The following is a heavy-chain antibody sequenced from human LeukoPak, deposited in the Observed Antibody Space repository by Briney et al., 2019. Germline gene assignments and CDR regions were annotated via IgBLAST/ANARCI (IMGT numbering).Heavy chain of an antibody. Sequence: PSETLSLTCTVSGGSISSYYLSWIRQPPGKGLEWIGYIYYSGSTNYNPSLKSRVTISVDTSKNQFSLKLSSVTAADTAVYYCARGNDFWSGSFDPWGQGTLVTVSS. CDR3: ARGNDFWSGSFDP. D-gene: IGHD3-3*01. CDR2: IYYSGST. CDR1: GGSISSYY. J-gene: IGHJ5*02. V-gene: IGHV4-59*01.